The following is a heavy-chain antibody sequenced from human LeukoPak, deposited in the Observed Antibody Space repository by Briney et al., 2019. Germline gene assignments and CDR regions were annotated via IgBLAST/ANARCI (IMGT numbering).Heavy chain of an antibody. D-gene: IGHD3-16*02. J-gene: IGHJ3*02. CDR3: ARTISYYDYIWGSYRSSEVDAFDI. CDR2: IYYSGST. V-gene: IGHV4-61*01. CDR1: GGSVSSGSYY. Sequence: SETLSLTCTVSGGSVSSGSYYCSWIRQPPGKGLEWIGYIYYSGSTNYNPSLMSRVTISVDTSKNQFSLKMSSVTAADTAVYYCARTISYYDYIWGSYRSSEVDAFDIWGQGTMVTVSS.